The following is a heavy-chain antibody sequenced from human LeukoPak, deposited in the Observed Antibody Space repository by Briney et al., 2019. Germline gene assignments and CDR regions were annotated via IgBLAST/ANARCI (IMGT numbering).Heavy chain of an antibody. V-gene: IGHV4-34*01. J-gene: IGHJ6*02. CDR2: INHSGST. CDR1: GGSFSGYY. D-gene: IGHD3-3*01. Sequence: SETLSLTCAVYGGSFSGYYWTWIRQPPGKGLEWIGEINHSGSTNYNPSLKSRVTISVDTSKNQFSLKLSSVTAADTAVYYCARLKRAVLRFLEWPDYGMDVWGQGTTVTVSS. CDR3: ARLKRAVLRFLEWPDYGMDV.